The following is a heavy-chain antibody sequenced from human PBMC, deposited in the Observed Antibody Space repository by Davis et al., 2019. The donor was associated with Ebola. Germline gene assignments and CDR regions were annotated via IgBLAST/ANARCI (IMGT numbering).Heavy chain of an antibody. CDR1: ASTFSVYY. J-gene: IGHJ6*04. V-gene: IGHV3-11*01. D-gene: IGHD2-2*01. Sequence: GGSLRLSCAASASTFSVYYMSWIRQAPGKGLEWVSYISSSGSTIYYADSVKGRFTISRDNAKNSLYLQMNSLRAEDTAVYYCARDGCSSTSCYAGIRGYYYYGMDVWGKGTTVTVSS. CDR3: ARDGCSSTSCYAGIRGYYYYGMDV. CDR2: ISSSGSTI.